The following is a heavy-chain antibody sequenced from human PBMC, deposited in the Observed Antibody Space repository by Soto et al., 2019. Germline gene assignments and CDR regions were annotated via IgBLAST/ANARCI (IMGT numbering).Heavy chain of an antibody. CDR2: ISSSSSYI. J-gene: IGHJ4*02. Sequence: GGSLRLSCAASGFTFSSYSMNWVRQAPGKGLEWVSSISSSSSYIYYADSVKGRFTISRDNAKNSLYLQMNSLRAEDTAVYYCAREADDYGDYVQPDYWGQGTLVTVSS. D-gene: IGHD4-17*01. CDR3: AREADDYGDYVQPDY. V-gene: IGHV3-21*01. CDR1: GFTFSSYS.